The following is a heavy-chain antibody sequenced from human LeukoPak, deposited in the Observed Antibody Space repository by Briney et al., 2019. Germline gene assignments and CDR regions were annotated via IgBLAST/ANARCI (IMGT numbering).Heavy chain of an antibody. D-gene: IGHD2-15*01. Sequence: GGSLRLSCAASGFTFSSYAMSWVRQAPGKGLEWVSAISGSGGSTYYADSVKGRFTISRDSSKNTLYLQMNSLRAEDTAVYYCAKDVLLYCSGGSCFDYWGQGTLVTVSS. CDR1: GFTFSSYA. J-gene: IGHJ4*02. CDR2: ISGSGGST. V-gene: IGHV3-23*01. CDR3: AKDVLLYCSGGSCFDY.